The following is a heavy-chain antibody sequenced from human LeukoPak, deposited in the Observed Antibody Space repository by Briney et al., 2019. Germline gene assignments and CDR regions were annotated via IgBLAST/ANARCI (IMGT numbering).Heavy chain of an antibody. CDR2: ISGSGGST. Sequence: QPGGSLRLSCAASGFTFSSYAMSWVRQAPGKGLEWVSAISGSGGSTYYADSVKGRFTISRDNSKNTLYLQMNSLRAEDTAVYYCAKDGPRWELPPGGWYFDLWGRGTLVTVSS. CDR1: GFTFSSYA. J-gene: IGHJ2*01. V-gene: IGHV3-23*01. CDR3: AKDGPRWELPPGGWYFDL. D-gene: IGHD1-26*01.